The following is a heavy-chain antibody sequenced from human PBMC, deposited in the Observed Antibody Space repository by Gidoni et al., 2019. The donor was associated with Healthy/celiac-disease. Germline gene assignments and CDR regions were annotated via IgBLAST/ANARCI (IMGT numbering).Heavy chain of an antibody. D-gene: IGHD6-19*01. CDR3: ARVNGGYSSGWFRY. J-gene: IGHJ4*02. CDR2: INHSGST. CDR1: GGSFSGYY. V-gene: IGHV4-34*01. Sequence: QVQLQQWGAGLLKPSTTLSLTCAVYGGSFSGYYWSWIRQPPGKGLEWIGEINHSGSTNYNPSLKSRVTISVDTSKNQFSLKLSSVTAADTAVYYCARVNGGYSSGWFRYWGQGTLVTVSS.